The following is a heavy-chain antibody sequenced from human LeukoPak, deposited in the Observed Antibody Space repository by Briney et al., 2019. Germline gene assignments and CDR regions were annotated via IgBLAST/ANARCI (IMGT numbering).Heavy chain of an antibody. CDR2: ISYDGSNK. CDR1: GFTFSSYA. Sequence: GGSLRLSCAASGFTFSSYAMHWVRQAPGKGLEWVAVISYDGSNKYYADSVKGRFTISRDNSKNTLYLQMNSLRAEDTAVYYCAKDKMVAKQHWGQGTLVTVSS. CDR3: AKDKMVAKQH. V-gene: IGHV3-30*04. D-gene: IGHD2-15*01. J-gene: IGHJ1*01.